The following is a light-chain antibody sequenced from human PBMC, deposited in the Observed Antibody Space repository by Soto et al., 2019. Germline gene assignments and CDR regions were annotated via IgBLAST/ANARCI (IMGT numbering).Light chain of an antibody. Sequence: DIQLTQSPSFLSASVGDRVTITCRASQDINTYLAWYQQKPWKAPKLLIFAASTLQNGVPSTFSGSGSGTEFTVTITSLQPEDFATYYCQQRKSYPITFGQGTRLEIK. CDR2: AAS. CDR1: QDINTY. V-gene: IGKV1-9*01. J-gene: IGKJ5*01. CDR3: QQRKSYPIT.